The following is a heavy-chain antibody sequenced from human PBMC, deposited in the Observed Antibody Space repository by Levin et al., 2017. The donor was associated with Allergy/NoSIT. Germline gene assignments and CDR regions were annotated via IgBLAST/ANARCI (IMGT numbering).Heavy chain of an antibody. V-gene: IGHV5-51*01. Sequence: ASVKVSCKGSGYSFTGYWIAWVRQMPGKGLEWMGIVYPGDSDTRYSPSFQGQVTISADKSISTAYLQWSSLKASDSAMYYCARPNGSGSYYPFDYWGQGTLVTVSS. J-gene: IGHJ4*02. CDR2: VYPGDSDT. CDR1: GYSFTGYW. CDR3: ARPNGSGSYYPFDY. D-gene: IGHD3-10*01.